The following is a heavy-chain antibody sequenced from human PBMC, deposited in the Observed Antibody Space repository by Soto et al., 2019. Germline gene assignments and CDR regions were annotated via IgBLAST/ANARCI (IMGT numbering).Heavy chain of an antibody. J-gene: IGHJ5*02. CDR3: ARLAHCSSTSCYGNWFDP. CDR1: GGSISSGGYS. CDR2: IYHSGST. D-gene: IGHD2-2*01. Sequence: PSETLSLTCAVSGGSISSGGYSWSWIRQPPGKGLEWIGYIYHSGSTYYNPSLKSRVTMSVDRSKNQFSLKLSSVTAADTAVYYCARLAHCSSTSCYGNWFDPWGQGTLVTVSS. V-gene: IGHV4-30-2*01.